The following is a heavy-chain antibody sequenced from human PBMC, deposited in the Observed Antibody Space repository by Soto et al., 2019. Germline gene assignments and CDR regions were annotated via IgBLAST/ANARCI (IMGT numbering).Heavy chain of an antibody. CDR1: VFTFSSYG. D-gene: IGHD3-9*01. J-gene: IGHJ4*02. CDR2: ISYDGSNK. CDR3: AKDPKLRYLDWLPGY. Sequence: PVGSLRLSCASSVFTFSSYGMHCVRHSPGKGLEWVAVISYDGSNKYYADSVKGRFTISRDNSKNTLYLQMNSLRAEDTAVYYCAKDPKLRYLDWLPGYWGQGTLVTVS. V-gene: IGHV3-30*18.